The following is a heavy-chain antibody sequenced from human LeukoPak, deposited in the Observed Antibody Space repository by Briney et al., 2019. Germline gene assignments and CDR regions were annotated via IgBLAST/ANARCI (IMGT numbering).Heavy chain of an antibody. V-gene: IGHV3-23*01. CDR2: ISGSGDKT. J-gene: IGHJ4*02. CDR3: ARGHSSGYVGYGNYFDY. CDR1: GFTFSNAW. Sequence: GGSLRLSCAASGFTFSNAWMSWVRQAPGKGLEWVSSISGSGDKTYYADSVKGRFTISRDNSKNTLFLQMSTLRAEDTAVYYCARGHSSGYVGYGNYFDYWGQGTLVTVSS. D-gene: IGHD3-22*01.